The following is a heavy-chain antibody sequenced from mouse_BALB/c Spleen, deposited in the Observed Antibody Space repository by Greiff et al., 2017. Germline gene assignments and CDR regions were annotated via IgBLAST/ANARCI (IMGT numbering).Heavy chain of an antibody. D-gene: IGHD1-1*01. CDR2: INPSNGRT. V-gene: IGHV1S81*02. CDR3: ARSRYYYFDD. J-gene: IGHJ2*01. CDR1: GYTFTSYW. Sequence: QVQLQQPGAELVKPGASVKLSCKASGYTFTSYWMHWVKQRPGQGLEWIGEINPSNGRTNYNEKFKSKATLTVDKSSSTAYMQLSSLTSEDSAVYYCARSRYYYFDDWGQGTTLTVSS.